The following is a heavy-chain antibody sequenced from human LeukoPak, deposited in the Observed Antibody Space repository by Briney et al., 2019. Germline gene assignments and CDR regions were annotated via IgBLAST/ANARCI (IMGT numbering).Heavy chain of an antibody. CDR2: ISGSGGST. D-gene: IGHD1-7*01. CDR1: GFTFSSYE. Sequence: PGGSLRLSCAASGFTFSSYEMNWVRQAPGKGLEWVSAISGSGGSTYYADSVKGRFTISRDNSKNTLYLQMNSLRAEDTAVYYCAKDEYNWNSYFDYWGQGTLVTVSS. V-gene: IGHV3-23*01. J-gene: IGHJ4*02. CDR3: AKDEYNWNSYFDY.